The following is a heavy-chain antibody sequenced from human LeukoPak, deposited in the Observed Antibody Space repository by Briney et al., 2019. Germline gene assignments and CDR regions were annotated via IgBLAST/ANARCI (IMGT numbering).Heavy chain of an antibody. Sequence: GGSLTLSCAASGFTFSSYSMNWARQAPGKGLEWVSSISSSSSYIYYADSVKGRFTISRDNAKNSLYLQMNSLRAEDTAVYYCATAEYSSSWYVDYWGQGTLVTVSS. D-gene: IGHD6-13*01. V-gene: IGHV3-21*01. J-gene: IGHJ4*02. CDR1: GFTFSSYS. CDR2: ISSSSSYI. CDR3: ATAEYSSSWYVDY.